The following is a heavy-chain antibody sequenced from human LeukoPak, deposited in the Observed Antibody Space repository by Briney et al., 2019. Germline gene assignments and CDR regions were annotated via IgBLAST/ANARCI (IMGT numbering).Heavy chain of an antibody. CDR1: GFRFSNFA. V-gene: IGHV3-23*01. J-gene: IGHJ4*02. D-gene: IGHD5-12*01. Sequence: GGSLRLSCAASGFRFSNFAMSWVRQAPGKGLEWFSLIIGSSGDTLYADSVKGRFTISRDISKNRLYLQMNSLRAEDTALYYCAKGAYDYIEMGYFDDWGQGTLVTVSS. CDR3: AKGAYDYIEMGYFDD. CDR2: IIGSSGDT.